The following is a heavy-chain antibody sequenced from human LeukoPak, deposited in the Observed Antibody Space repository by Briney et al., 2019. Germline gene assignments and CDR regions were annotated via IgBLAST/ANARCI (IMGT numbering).Heavy chain of an antibody. V-gene: IGHV3-30*18. CDR3: AKDNRRHYTSGPNPDSLH. CDR2: ISYDGSNK. Sequence: GRSLRLPCAASGFTFSSYGMHWVRQAPGKGLEWVAVISYDGSNKYYADSVKGRFTISRDNSKNTLYLQMNSLRVEDTAFYYCAKDNRRHYTSGPNPDSLHWGQGALVTVSS. CDR1: GFTFSSYG. J-gene: IGHJ4*02. D-gene: IGHD6-19*01.